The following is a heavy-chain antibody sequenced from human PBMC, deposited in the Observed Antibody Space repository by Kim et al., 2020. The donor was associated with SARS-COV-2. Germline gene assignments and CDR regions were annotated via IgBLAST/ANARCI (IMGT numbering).Heavy chain of an antibody. Sequence: SETLSLTCTVSGGSFSSSSYYWGWIRQPPGKGLEWIGSIYYSGSTYYNPSIKGRVTISVDTSKTQYYLKLSSVTAADTTVYYCERHGSHRYFDWLFIYGMDGWRQGTTVTVSS. CDR2: IYYSGST. J-gene: IGHJ6*02. D-gene: IGHD3-9*01. CDR1: GGSFSSSSYY. CDR3: ERHGSHRYFDWLFIYGMDG. V-gene: IGHV4-39*01.